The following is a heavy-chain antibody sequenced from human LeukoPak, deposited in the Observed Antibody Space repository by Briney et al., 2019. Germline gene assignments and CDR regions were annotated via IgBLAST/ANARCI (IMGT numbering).Heavy chain of an antibody. CDR2: MKPKSGKT. Sequence: WVRVSCKASGYSFTDYYLHWVRQAPGQGLEWMGWMKPKSGKTGTAQRFQGRVTLTRDKSTCTAYMEVTRLTSDDTAIYYCARDKNPTVFDYWGQGTLVTVSS. J-gene: IGHJ4*01. CDR1: GYSFTDYY. CDR3: ARDKNPTVFDY. V-gene: IGHV1-2*02.